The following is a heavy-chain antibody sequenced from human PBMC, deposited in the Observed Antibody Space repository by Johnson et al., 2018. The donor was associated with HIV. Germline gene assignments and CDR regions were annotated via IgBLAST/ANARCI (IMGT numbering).Heavy chain of an antibody. CDR1: GFTFSSYW. CDR2: INQEGGGK. J-gene: IGHJ3*02. V-gene: IGHV3-7*01. CDR3: ARERGYYYGSGSYLDAFDI. Sequence: VQLVESGGGLVQPGGSLRLSCAASGFTFSSYWMNWVRQAPGKGLVWVANINQEGGGKYYVDSVKGRFTISRDNAKNSLYLQMNTLRAEDTAVYYCARERGYYYGSGSYLDAFDIWGQGTMVTVSS. D-gene: IGHD3-10*01.